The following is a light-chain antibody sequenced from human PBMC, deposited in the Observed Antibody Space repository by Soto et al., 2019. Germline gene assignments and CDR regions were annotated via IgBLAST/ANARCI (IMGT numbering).Light chain of an antibody. J-gene: IGKJ1*01. CDR1: QSVSSSY. CDR3: QQYGSSTWT. Sequence: EIVLTQSPGTLSLSPGERAILSCRASQSVSSSYLGWYQQKPGQAPRVLIYGASSRATGIPDRFSGSGSGTDFTLTISRLEPEDFAVYYCQQYGSSTWTFGQGTKVEIK. CDR2: GAS. V-gene: IGKV3-20*01.